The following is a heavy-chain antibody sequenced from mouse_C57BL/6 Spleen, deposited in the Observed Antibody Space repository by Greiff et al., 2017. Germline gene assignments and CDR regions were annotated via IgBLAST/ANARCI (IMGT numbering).Heavy chain of an antibody. V-gene: IGHV1-50*01. CDR3: EFGSSRAMDY. Sequence: VQLQQPGAELVKPGASVKLSCKASGYTFTSYWMQWVKQRPGQGLEWIGEIDPSDSYTNYNQKFKGKATLTVDTSSSSAYMQLSSLTSEDSAVYYCEFGSSRAMDYWGQGTSVTVSS. J-gene: IGHJ4*01. D-gene: IGHD1-1*01. CDR2: IDPSDSYT. CDR1: GYTFTSYW.